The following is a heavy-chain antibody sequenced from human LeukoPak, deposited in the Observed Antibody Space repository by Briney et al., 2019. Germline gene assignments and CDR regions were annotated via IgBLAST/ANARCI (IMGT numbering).Heavy chain of an antibody. CDR2: IKSKTDGGTT. Sequence: GGSLRLSCVASGFTFNIYWMSWVRQAPGKGLEWVGRIKSKTDGGTTDYAAPVKGRFTISRDDSKNTLYLQMNSLKTEDTAVYYCTTIDSGSFDYWGQGTLVTVSS. V-gene: IGHV3-15*01. D-gene: IGHD3-10*01. CDR1: GFTFNIYW. J-gene: IGHJ4*02. CDR3: TTIDSGSFDY.